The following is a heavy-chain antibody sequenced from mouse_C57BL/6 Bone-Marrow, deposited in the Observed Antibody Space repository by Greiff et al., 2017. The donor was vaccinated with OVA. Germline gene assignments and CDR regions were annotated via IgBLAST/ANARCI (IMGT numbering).Heavy chain of an antibody. CDR3: ARKVFSSWFAY. Sequence: EVKLMESGGGLVKPGGSLKLSCAASGFTFSDYGMHWVRQAPEKGLAWVAYISSGSSTIYYADTVKGRFTISRDNAKNTLFLQMTSLRSEDTAMYYCARKVFSSWFAYWGQGTLVTVSA. D-gene: IGHD1-1*01. CDR2: ISSGSSTI. V-gene: IGHV5-17*01. CDR1: GFTFSDYG. J-gene: IGHJ3*01.